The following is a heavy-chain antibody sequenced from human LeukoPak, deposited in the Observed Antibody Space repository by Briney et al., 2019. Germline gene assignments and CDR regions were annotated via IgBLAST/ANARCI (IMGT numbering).Heavy chain of an antibody. V-gene: IGHV4-39*02. D-gene: IGHD3-9*01. CDR1: GGSISSSSYY. Sequence: SETLSLTCTVSGGSISSSSYYWGWIRQPPGKGLEWIGSIYYSGSTYYNPSLKSRVTIPVDTSKNQFSLKLSSVTAADTAVYYCAKDRGTYYDILTGYFFASYFDYWGQGTLVTVSS. CDR2: IYYSGST. CDR3: AKDRGTYYDILTGYFFASYFDY. J-gene: IGHJ4*02.